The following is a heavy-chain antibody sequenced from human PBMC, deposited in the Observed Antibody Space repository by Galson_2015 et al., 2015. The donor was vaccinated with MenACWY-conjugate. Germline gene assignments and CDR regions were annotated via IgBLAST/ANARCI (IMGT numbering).Heavy chain of an antibody. Sequence: SLRLSCATSGFTFSTYGFHWVRQAPGKGLEWVSIISYDGSKKYYTDSVKGRFTISRDYSKNTLYLQMNSLRAEDTAVYYCARDLGRFGSGSSYFDYWGQGALVTVSS. CDR1: GFTFSTYG. D-gene: IGHD2-15*01. J-gene: IGHJ4*02. CDR3: ARDLGRFGSGSSYFDY. CDR2: ISYDGSKK. V-gene: IGHV3-33*01.